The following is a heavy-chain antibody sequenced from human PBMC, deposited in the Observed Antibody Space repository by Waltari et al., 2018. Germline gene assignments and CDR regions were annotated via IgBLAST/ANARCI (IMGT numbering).Heavy chain of an antibody. Sequence: EVQLVESGGGLVQPGGSPRLPCASSVFTFSAHSMDWVRQAPGKGWEWVGRTRNKANSYNTELPASVKGRFTVSRDESRDSLYLKTTSLKTEDTAVYYCARVYHSFDVWGQGTMVTVSS. CDR1: VFTFSAHS. D-gene: IGHD2-8*01. J-gene: IGHJ3*01. CDR2: TRNKANSYNT. CDR3: ARVYHSFDV. V-gene: IGHV3-72*01.